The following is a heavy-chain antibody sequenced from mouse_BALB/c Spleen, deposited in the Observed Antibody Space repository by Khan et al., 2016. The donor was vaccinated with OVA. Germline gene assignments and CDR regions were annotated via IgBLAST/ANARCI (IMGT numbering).Heavy chain of an antibody. Sequence: QIQLVQSGPELKKPGETVKISCKASGYTFTDYVMNWVKQAPGKGLRWMGWINTYTGEPTYTDDFKGRFAFSLETSASPAYLQINNLKNADTATYFRARFHGGYWGQGTTLTVSS. CDR2: INTYTGEP. CDR3: ARFHGGY. V-gene: IGHV9-3-1*01. CDR1: GYTFTDYV. J-gene: IGHJ2*01.